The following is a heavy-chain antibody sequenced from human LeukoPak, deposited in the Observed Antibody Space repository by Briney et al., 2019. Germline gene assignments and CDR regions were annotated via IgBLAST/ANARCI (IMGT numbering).Heavy chain of an antibody. D-gene: IGHD3-3*01. J-gene: IGHJ4*02. CDR3: ARERSSGYAFDY. Sequence: SETLSLTCAVYGGSFSPYYWSWIRQSPGKGLEWIGYIYYSGSTNYNPSLKSRVTISVDTSKNQFSLKLSSVTAADTAVYYCARERSSGYAFDYWGQGTLVTVSS. CDR1: GGSFSPYY. CDR2: IYYSGST. V-gene: IGHV4-59*01.